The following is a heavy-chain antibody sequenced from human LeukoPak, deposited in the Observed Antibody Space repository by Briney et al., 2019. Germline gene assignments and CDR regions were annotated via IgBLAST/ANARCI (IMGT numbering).Heavy chain of an antibody. J-gene: IGHJ4*02. D-gene: IGHD3-16*01. CDR3: AVGGFADY. V-gene: IGHV4-30-2*01. CDR2: IYHSGST. CDR1: GGSISSGGYS. Sequence: SQTLSLTCAVSGGSISSGGYSWSWIRQPPGKGLEWIGYIYHSGSTYYNPSLKSRVTISVDRSKNQFSLKLSSVTATDTAVYYCAVGGFADYWGQGTLVTVSS.